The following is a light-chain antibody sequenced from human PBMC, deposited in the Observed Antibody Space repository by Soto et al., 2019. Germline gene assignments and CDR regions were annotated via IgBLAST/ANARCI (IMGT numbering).Light chain of an antibody. CDR3: CSNAGSYTWV. V-gene: IGLV2-11*01. Sequence: QSALTQPRSVSGSPGQSVTISCSGSSSDVGGYNFVSWYQQHPGKAPKLMIYDVSKRPSGVPGRFSGSKPGNTASLTISGLQAEDEADYYCCSNAGSYTWVFGGGTKLTVL. J-gene: IGLJ3*02. CDR2: DVS. CDR1: SSDVGGYNF.